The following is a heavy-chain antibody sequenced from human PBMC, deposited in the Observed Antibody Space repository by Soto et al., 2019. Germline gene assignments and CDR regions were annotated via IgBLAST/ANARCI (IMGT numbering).Heavy chain of an antibody. Sequence: EVQLVESGGGLVQPGGSLRLSCAASGFTFSSYWMHWVRQAPGKGLVWVSRINSDGSSTSYADSVKGRFTISRDNAKNKLYLQMNSLRAEDTAVYYCARDFRPQAGTGQNFDYWGQGTLVTVSS. V-gene: IGHV3-74*01. CDR1: GFTFSSYW. CDR2: INSDGSST. D-gene: IGHD6-13*01. CDR3: ARDFRPQAGTGQNFDY. J-gene: IGHJ4*02.